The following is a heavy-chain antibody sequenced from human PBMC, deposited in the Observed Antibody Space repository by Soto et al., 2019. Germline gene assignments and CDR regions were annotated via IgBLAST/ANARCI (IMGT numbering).Heavy chain of an antibody. CDR3: AWLLWSGYSCLAY. J-gene: IGHJ4*02. CDR1: GFPFYNYA. V-gene: IGHV3-23*01. D-gene: IGHD3-3*01. CDR2: ISASSTAT. Sequence: GGSLRLSCAASGFPFYNYAVTWVRQAPGKGLEWISAISASSTATYYADSVKGRFTISRENSKNTAFLQMNSLRAEDTAVYYCAWLLWSGYSCLAYWGQGTLVTVSS.